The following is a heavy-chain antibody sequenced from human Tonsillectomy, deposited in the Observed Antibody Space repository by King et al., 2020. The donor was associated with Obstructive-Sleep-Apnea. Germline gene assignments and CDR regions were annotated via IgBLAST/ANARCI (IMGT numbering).Heavy chain of an antibody. CDR1: GYTFTGYH. Sequence: QLVQSGAEVKNPGASVNVSFKASGYTFTGYHIHWVRQAPGQGLYWMGLINPNSCGTNYSQKVQGRVTMTRDTSISTAYMELSRLISDDTAVYYCATVAVSTATYYFDYWGQGTLVTVSS. V-gene: IGHV1-2*02. CDR2: INPNSCGT. D-gene: IGHD4-17*01. CDR3: ATVAVSTATYYFDY. J-gene: IGHJ4*02.